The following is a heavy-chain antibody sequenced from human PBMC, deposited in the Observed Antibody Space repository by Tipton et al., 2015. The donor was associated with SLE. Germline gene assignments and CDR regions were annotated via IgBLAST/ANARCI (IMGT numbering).Heavy chain of an antibody. CDR3: AGHEWLVGATKENYFDY. CDR2: IYHTGST. D-gene: IGHD1-26*01. Sequence: TLSLTCTVSGGSISTYYWSWIRQPPKQGLEWIGWIYHTGSTDYNPSLKSRVTISVDTSKNQFSLKLSSVTAADTAVYHCAGHEWLVGATKENYFDYWGQGTLVTVSS. J-gene: IGHJ4*02. V-gene: IGHV4-59*08. CDR1: GGSISTYY.